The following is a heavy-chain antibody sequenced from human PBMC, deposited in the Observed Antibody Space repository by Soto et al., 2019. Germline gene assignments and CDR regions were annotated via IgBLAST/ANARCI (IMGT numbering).Heavy chain of an antibody. Sequence: QVQLQESGPGLVKPSETLSLTCTVSGGSISRYYWSWIRQPPGKGLEWIGYIYYSGSTKYNPSLKSRVIISVVTSKNQFSLKLSSMTAADTAVYYCARDCSGGSCSEAFDIWGQGAMVTVSS. J-gene: IGHJ3*02. CDR3: ARDCSGGSCSEAFDI. CDR2: IYYSGST. V-gene: IGHV4-59*01. CDR1: GGSISRYY. D-gene: IGHD2-15*01.